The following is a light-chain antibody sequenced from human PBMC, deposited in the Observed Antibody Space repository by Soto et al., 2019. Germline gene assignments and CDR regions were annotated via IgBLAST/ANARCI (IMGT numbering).Light chain of an antibody. CDR1: SSDVGGYNY. Sequence: QSALTQPRSVSGSPGHSVTLSCTGTSSDVGGYNYISWYQHHPGKAPKVMIYDVSKRPSGVPDRFSGSKSGNTPSLTIFGLQAEDEADYYCSLYTSSSTWVFGGGTKLTVL. V-gene: IGLV2-11*01. J-gene: IGLJ3*02. CDR2: DVS. CDR3: SLYTSSSTWV.